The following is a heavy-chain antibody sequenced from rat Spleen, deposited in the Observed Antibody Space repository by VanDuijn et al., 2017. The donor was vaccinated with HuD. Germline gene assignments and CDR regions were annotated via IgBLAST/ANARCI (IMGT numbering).Heavy chain of an antibody. J-gene: IGHJ2*01. V-gene: IGHV2-30*01. CDR3: AREWGHNNAGYFDY. Sequence: QVQLKESGPGLVQPSQTLSLTCTVSGFSLASFNVHWIRQPPGKGLEWMGIIWTDGNTDYNSALKSRLTISRDTSTSQVLLKMNSLQTEDTATYFCAREWGHNNAGYFDYWGQGAVVTVSS. D-gene: IGHD1-10*01. CDR2: IWTDGNT. CDR1: GFSLASFN.